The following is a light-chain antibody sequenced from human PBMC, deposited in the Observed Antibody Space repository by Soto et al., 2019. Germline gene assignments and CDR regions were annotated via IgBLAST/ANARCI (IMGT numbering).Light chain of an antibody. J-gene: IGLJ2*01. Sequence: QPVLTQPPSASGTPGQRVTSSCSGSSSNIGSDYVYWYQQLPGTAPKLLIYTNNQRPSGVPDRFSGSKSGTSASLAISGLRSEDEGDYYCATWDDSLSGPVFGGGTKLTVL. V-gene: IGLV1-47*01. CDR1: SSNIGSDY. CDR2: TNN. CDR3: ATWDDSLSGPV.